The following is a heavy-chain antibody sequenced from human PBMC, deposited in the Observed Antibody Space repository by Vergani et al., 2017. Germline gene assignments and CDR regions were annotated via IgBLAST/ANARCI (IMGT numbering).Heavy chain of an antibody. D-gene: IGHD3-10*01. CDR3: ARGRGRDYGSGGYYHPAEGMDV. J-gene: IGHJ6*02. CDR1: GGSFSGYY. V-gene: IGHV4-34*01. CDR2: INHSGST. Sequence: QVQLQQWGAGLLKPSETLSLTCAVYGGSFSGYYWSWIRQPPGKGLEWIGEINHSGSTNYNPARKSRVTISVDTSKDQFALKLSSGTAAATAGYYCARGRGRDYGSGGYYHPAEGMDVWGQGTTVTVAS.